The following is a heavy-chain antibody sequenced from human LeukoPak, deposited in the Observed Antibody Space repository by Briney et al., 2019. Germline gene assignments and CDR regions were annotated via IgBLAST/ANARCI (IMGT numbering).Heavy chain of an antibody. Sequence: ASVKVSCKASGYTFTDYYIHWVRQAPGQGLEWMGWINPNGGGTNYAQKFQGRVTMTRDTSISTAYMELSSLRSDDTALYYCAGGITGTDYWGQGTLVTVFS. CDR1: GYTFTDYY. V-gene: IGHV1-2*02. D-gene: IGHD1-14*01. CDR3: AGGITGTDY. CDR2: INPNGGGT. J-gene: IGHJ4*02.